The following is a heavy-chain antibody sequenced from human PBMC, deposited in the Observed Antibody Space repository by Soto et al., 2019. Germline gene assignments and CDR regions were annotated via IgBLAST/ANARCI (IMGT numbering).Heavy chain of an antibody. J-gene: IGHJ6*02. CDR1: GYTFTGYY. Sequence: GASVKVSCKASGYTFTGYYMHWVRQAPGQGLEWMGWINPNSGGTNYAQKFQGWVTMTRDTSISTAYMELSRLRSDDTAVYYCARDLRRSSWYRSYYYYGMDVWGQGTTVTVSS. CDR2: INPNSGGT. V-gene: IGHV1-2*04. D-gene: IGHD6-13*01. CDR3: ARDLRRSSWYRSYYYYGMDV.